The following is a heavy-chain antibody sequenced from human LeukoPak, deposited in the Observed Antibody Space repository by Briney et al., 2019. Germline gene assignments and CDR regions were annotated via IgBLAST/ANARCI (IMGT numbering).Heavy chain of an antibody. J-gene: IGHJ4*02. CDR3: AKSVITFGGVIGKFDY. V-gene: IGHV3-30*18. CDR1: GFTFSNYG. CDR2: ISSDGSNK. Sequence: PGGSLRLSCIASGFTFSNYGMHWVRQAPGKGLEWVAVISSDGSNKYYADSVKGRFTISRDDSKNTLYLQVNSLRAEDTAVYYCAKSVITFGGVIGKFDYWGQGTLVTVSS. D-gene: IGHD3-16*02.